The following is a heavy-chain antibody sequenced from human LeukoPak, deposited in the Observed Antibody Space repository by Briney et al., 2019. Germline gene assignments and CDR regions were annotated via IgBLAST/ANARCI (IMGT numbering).Heavy chain of an antibody. CDR3: ARYGGYPRVAFDI. CDR1: GGXISSSNC. D-gene: IGHD5-12*01. J-gene: IGHJ3*02. CDR2: IYHSGST. V-gene: IGHV4-4*02. Sequence: SETLSLTCAVSGGXISSSNCWSWVRQPPGKGLEWIGEIYHSGSTNYNPSLKSRVTISVDKSKNQFSLKLSSVTAADTAVYYCARYGGYPRVAFDIWGQGTMVTVSS.